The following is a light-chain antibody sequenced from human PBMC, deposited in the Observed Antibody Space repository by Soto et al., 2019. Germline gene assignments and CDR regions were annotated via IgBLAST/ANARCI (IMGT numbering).Light chain of an antibody. V-gene: IGKV3-15*01. CDR2: DAS. Sequence: AXQSVSSNLAWYQKKTGQATRLIIYDASTRAAGIKDRFSGSASETEFTLGISRLQYEELAVYSCQKYHIWPFTFGPGTKVDIK. CDR3: QKYHIWPFT. CDR1: QSVSSN. J-gene: IGKJ3*01.